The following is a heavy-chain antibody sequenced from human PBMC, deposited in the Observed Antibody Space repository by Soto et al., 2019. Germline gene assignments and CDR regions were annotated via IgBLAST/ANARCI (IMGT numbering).Heavy chain of an antibody. CDR2: ISGSGGST. D-gene: IGHD3-22*01. Sequence: GGSLRLSCAASGFTFSSYAMSWVRQAPGKGLEWVSAISGSGGSTYYADSVKGRFTISRDNSKNTLYLQMNSLRAEDTAVYYFAKGVRMRVGKEYFQNWGQGTLVTVSS. CDR1: GFTFSSYA. V-gene: IGHV3-23*01. J-gene: IGHJ1*01. CDR3: AKGVRMRVGKEYFQN.